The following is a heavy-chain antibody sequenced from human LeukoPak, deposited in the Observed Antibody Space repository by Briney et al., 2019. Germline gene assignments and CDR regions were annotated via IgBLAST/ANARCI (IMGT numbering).Heavy chain of an antibody. CDR3: AKALEGINAFDV. V-gene: IGHV3-23*01. CDR2: IIISSGST. Sequence: GGSLRLSCAASGFTFSTYGMNWVRQAPGKGLEWIPIIISSGSTYYTDSVKGRFTVSRDNSKNTVYLQMNSLRAEDTAVYYCAKALEGINAFDVWGQGTLVTVSS. J-gene: IGHJ4*02. CDR1: GFTFSTYG. D-gene: IGHD3-16*01.